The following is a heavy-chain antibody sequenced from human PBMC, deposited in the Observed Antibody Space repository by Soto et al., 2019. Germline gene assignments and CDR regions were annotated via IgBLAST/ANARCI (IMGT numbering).Heavy chain of an antibody. CDR2: ISANTGDT. Sequence: QVQLAQSGADVKKPGASVTVSCKASGYSFSTNGVSWVRQAPGQGLEWMGWISANTGDTLYAEKFEDRITLTADTPTTTAYMELRSLRPDDTATYFCATDKGDFTFGPWGQGTLITVSS. CDR3: ATDKGDFTFGP. D-gene: IGHD3-3*01. CDR1: GYSFSTNG. V-gene: IGHV1-18*04. J-gene: IGHJ5*02.